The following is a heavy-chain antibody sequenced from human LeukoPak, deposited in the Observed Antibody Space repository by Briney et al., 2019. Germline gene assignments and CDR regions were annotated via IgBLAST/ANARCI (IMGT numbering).Heavy chain of an antibody. D-gene: IGHD4-17*01. CDR3: ARDQDYGDLNYYYMDV. CDR2: ISSSSSTI. J-gene: IGHJ6*03. V-gene: IGHV3-48*01. Sequence: GGSLTLSCAASGFTFSSYSMNWVRQAPGKGLEWVSYISSSSSTIYYADSVKGRFTISRDNAKNSLYLQMNSLRAEDTAVYYCARDQDYGDLNYYYMDVWGKGTTVTVSS. CDR1: GFTFSSYS.